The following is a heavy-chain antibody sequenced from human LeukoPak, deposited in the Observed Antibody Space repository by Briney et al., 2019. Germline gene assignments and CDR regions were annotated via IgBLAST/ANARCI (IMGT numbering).Heavy chain of an antibody. CDR1: GGSFSGYY. D-gene: IGHD6-13*01. CDR3: ARGRSSSWYPFDY. J-gene: IGHJ4*02. V-gene: IGHV4-34*01. Sequence: PSETLSLTCAVYGGSFSGYYWSWIRQPPGKGLEWIGEINHSGSTNYNPSLKSRVTISVDTSKNQFSLKLSSVTAADTAVYYCARGRSSSWYPFDYWGQGTLVTVS. CDR2: INHSGST.